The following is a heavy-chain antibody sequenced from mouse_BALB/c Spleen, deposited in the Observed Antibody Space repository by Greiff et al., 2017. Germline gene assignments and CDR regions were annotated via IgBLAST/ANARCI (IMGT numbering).Heavy chain of an antibody. CDR3: ARSDYGRPLDY. CDR2: IDPSDSYT. Sequence: VQLQQPGAELVKPGASVKLSCKASGYTFTSYWMHWVKQRPGQGLEWIGEIDPSDSYTNYNQKFKGKATLTVDKSSSTAYMQLSSLTAEDSAVYYCARSDYGRPLDYWGQGTTLTVSS. CDR1: GYTFTSYW. D-gene: IGHD1-1*01. J-gene: IGHJ2*01. V-gene: IGHV1-69*02.